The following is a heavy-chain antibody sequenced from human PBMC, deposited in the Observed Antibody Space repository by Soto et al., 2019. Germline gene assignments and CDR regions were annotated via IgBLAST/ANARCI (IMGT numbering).Heavy chain of an antibody. CDR3: ARRV. CDR1: GFTFSNYP. CDR2: ISAGGDTT. V-gene: IGHV3-23*01. Sequence: EVQVSESGGGLVQPGGSLRLSCATSGFTFSNYPMNWVRQAPWKGLEWVSGISAGGDTTYYADSVKGRFTIFRDNSKNSVSLQMNSLRVEDTAVYYCARRVWGQGTLVTVSS. J-gene: IGHJ4*02.